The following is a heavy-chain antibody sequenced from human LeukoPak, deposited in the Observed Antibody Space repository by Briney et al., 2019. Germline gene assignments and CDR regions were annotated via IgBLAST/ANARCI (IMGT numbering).Heavy chain of an antibody. CDR2: ISAYNGNT. CDR3: ARVSHYYDSSGPTDY. D-gene: IGHD3-22*01. V-gene: IGHV1-18*01. J-gene: IGHJ4*02. Sequence: GASVRVSCKASGYTFTSYGISWARQAPGQGLEWMGWISAYNGNTNYAQKLQGRVTMTTDTSTSTAYMELRSLRSDDTAVYYCARVSHYYDSSGPTDYWGQGTLVTVSS. CDR1: GYTFTSYG.